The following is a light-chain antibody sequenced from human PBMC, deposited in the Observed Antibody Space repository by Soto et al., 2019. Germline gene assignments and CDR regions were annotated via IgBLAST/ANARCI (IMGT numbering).Light chain of an antibody. J-gene: IGLJ2*01. CDR3: SAWDDSLSGVV. CDR2: KNN. CDR1: SSNIGGNY. Sequence: QSVLTQPPSASGTPGQRVTISCSGSSSNIGGNYVYWYQQLPGTAPKLLIYKNNQRPSGVPDRFSGFKSGTSASLAIGGLRSEDEADYYCSAWDDSLSGVVFGGGTQLTVL. V-gene: IGLV1-47*01.